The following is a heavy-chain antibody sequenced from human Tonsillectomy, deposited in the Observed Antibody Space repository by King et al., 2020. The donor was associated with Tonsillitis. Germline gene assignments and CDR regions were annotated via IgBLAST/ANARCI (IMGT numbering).Heavy chain of an antibody. D-gene: IGHD4-17*01. CDR2: TYYRSKWYN. Sequence: VQLQQSGPGLVKPSQTLSLTCAISGDSVSSNSAAWNWIRQSPSRGLEWLGRTYYRSKWYNDYAVSVKSRITINLDTSKNQFSLQLNSVTPEDTAVYYCARDSMNDYGDYGGSYYGMDVWGQGTTVTVSS. CDR3: ARDSMNDYGDYGGSYYGMDV. CDR1: GDSVSSNSAA. J-gene: IGHJ6*02. V-gene: IGHV6-1*01.